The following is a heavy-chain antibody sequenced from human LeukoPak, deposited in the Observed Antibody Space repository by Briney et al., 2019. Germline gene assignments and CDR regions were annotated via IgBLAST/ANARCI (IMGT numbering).Heavy chain of an antibody. CDR3: ARDYYDGIGYYYEDY. Sequence: GGTLRLSCAASGFTFSSYGMSWVRQAPGKGLEWVSAISTSGGSTYYADSVKGRFTISRDNSKNTLSLQMNSLRAEDTAVYYCARDYYDGIGYYYEDYWGQGTLVTVSS. D-gene: IGHD3-22*01. J-gene: IGHJ4*02. CDR2: ISTSGGST. CDR1: GFTFSSYG. V-gene: IGHV3-23*01.